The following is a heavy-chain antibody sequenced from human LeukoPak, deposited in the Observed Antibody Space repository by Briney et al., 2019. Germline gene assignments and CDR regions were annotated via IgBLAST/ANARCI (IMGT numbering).Heavy chain of an antibody. D-gene: IGHD2-2*01. V-gene: IGHV1-2*02. Sequence: ASVKVSCKASGYTFTGYYMHWVRQAPGQGLEWMGWINPNSGGTNYAQKLQGRVTMTTDTSTSTAYMELRSLRSDDTAVYYCARALGYCSSTSCYSPDYWGQGTLVTVSS. CDR3: ARALGYCSSTSCYSPDY. CDR2: INPNSGGT. CDR1: GYTFTGYY. J-gene: IGHJ4*02.